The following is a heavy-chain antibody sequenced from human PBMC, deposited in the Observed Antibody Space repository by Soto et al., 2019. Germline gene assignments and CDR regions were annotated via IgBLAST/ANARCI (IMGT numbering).Heavy chain of an antibody. V-gene: IGHV1-2*02. D-gene: IGHD5-12*01. Sequence: ASVKVSCKASGYTFTGYYMHWVRQAPGQGLEWMGWINPNSGGTNYEQKFQGRVTMTRDTSISTAYMELSRLRSDDTAVYYCARDTLATGNTVADPELRFDPWGQGTLVTVAS. CDR3: ARDTLATGNTVADPELRFDP. CDR1: GYTFTGYY. CDR2: INPNSGGT. J-gene: IGHJ5*02.